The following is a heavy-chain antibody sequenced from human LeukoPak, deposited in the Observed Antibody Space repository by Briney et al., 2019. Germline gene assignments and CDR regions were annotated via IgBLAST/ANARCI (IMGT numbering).Heavy chain of an antibody. Sequence: GGSLRLSCAASGFTFSSYAMNWVRQAPGKGLEWVSSISSSSSYIYYADSVKGRFTISRDNAKNSLYLQMSSLRAEDTAVYYCARDIVLIAVAVRGSFDIWGQGTMVTVSS. CDR2: ISSSSSYI. CDR3: ARDIVLIAVAVRGSFDI. V-gene: IGHV3-21*01. J-gene: IGHJ3*02. D-gene: IGHD6-19*01. CDR1: GFTFSSYA.